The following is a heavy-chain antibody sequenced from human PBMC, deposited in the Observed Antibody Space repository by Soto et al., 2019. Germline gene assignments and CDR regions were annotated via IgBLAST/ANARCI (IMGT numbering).Heavy chain of an antibody. CDR3: AKKVNSGSGSQYFDY. CDR1: GFTFDDYA. J-gene: IGHJ4*02. D-gene: IGHD3-10*01. Sequence: EVQLVESGGGLVQPGRSLRLSCAASGFTFDDYAMHWVRQAPGKGLEWVSGFRAGGDDGTTYYADSVKGRFTISRDNSKNTLFLQMNSLRAEDTAIYYCAKKVNSGSGSQYFDYFGQGTLVTVSS. CDR2: FRAGGDDGTT. V-gene: IGHV3-23*04.